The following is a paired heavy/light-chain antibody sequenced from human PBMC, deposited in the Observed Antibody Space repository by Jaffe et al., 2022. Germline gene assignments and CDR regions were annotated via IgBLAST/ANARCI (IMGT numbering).Heavy chain of an antibody. CDR3: ARATNYYGSGSYLQYFDY. J-gene: IGHJ4*02. CDR2: IIPIFGTA. Sequence: QVQLVQSGAEVKKPGSSVKVSCKASGGTFSSYAISWVRQAPGQGLEWMGGIIPIFGTANYAQKFQGRVTITADESTSTAYMELSSLRSEDTAVYYCARATNYYGSGSYLQYFDYWGQGTLVTVSS. CDR1: GGTFSSYA. V-gene: IGHV1-69*01. D-gene: IGHD3-10*01.
Light chain of an antibody. V-gene: IGLV3-25*03. J-gene: IGLJ2*01. CDR3: QSADSSGTSVV. CDR1: ALPKQY. CDR2: KDS. Sequence: SYELTQPPSVSVSPGQTARITCSGDALPKQYAYWYQQKPGQAPVLVIYKDSERPSGIPERFSGSSSGTTVTLTISGVQAEDEADYYCQSADSSGTSVVFGGGTKLTVL.